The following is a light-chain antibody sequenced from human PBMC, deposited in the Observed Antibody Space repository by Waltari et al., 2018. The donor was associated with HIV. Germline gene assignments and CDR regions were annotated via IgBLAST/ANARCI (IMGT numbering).Light chain of an antibody. CDR1: NIERKS. V-gene: IGLV3-21*04. CDR3: QVWDSTSDHVL. Sequence: VLTQPPSVSVAPGKTATLTCGGKNIERKSVNWYQQKPGQAPVLVIYYDHDRPSGIPERFSGSNSGDTATLTIRRVGDGDEADYYCQVWDSTSDHVLFGGGTKLTVL. J-gene: IGLJ2*01. CDR2: YDH.